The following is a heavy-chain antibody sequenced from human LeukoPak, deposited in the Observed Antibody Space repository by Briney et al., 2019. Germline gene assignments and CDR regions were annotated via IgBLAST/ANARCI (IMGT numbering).Heavy chain of an antibody. CDR3: ARMARGLDV. CDR1: GFTFSGYA. CDR2: IYTSGST. J-gene: IGHJ6*02. V-gene: IGHV4-4*07. Sequence: GSLRLSCAASGFTFSGYAMTWVRQAPGKGLEWIGRIYTSGSTNYNPSLKSRVTMSVDTSKNQFSLKLNSVTAAGTAVYYCARMARGLDVWGQGTTVTVSS. D-gene: IGHD3-10*01.